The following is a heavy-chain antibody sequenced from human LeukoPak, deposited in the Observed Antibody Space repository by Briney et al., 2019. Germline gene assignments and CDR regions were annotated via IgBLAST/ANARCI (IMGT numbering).Heavy chain of an antibody. CDR3: AKAPYYDFWSGYYASYYGMDV. Sequence: GGSLRLSCAASGFTFSSYGIHWVRQAPGKGLEWVAVISYDGSNKYYADSVKGRFTISRDNSKNTLYLQMNSLRAEDTAVYYCAKAPYYDFWSGYYASYYGMDVWGQGTTVTVSS. J-gene: IGHJ6*02. V-gene: IGHV3-30*18. CDR1: GFTFSSYG. D-gene: IGHD3-3*01. CDR2: ISYDGSNK.